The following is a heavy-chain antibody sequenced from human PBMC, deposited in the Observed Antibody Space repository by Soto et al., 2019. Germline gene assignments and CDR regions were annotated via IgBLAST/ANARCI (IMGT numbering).Heavy chain of an antibody. CDR3: ARNLHNTIFGVVITDYYGMDV. CDR2: ISYDGSNK. CDR1: GFTFSNAW. J-gene: IGHJ6*02. Sequence: PGGSLRLSCAASGFTFSNAWMNWVRQAPGKGLEWVAVISYDGSNKYYADSVKGRFTISRDNSKNTLYLQMNSLRAEDTAVYYCARNLHNTIFGVVITDYYGMDVWGQGTTVTVSS. V-gene: IGHV3-30-3*01. D-gene: IGHD3-3*01.